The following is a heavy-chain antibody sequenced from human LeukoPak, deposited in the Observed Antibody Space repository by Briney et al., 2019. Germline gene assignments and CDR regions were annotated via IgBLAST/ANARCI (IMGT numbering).Heavy chain of an antibody. CDR3: AKDDRIQTRRYSYNY. CDR1: GFTFSSYA. D-gene: IGHD5-18*01. Sequence: GGSLRLSFAASGFTFSSYAMSWVRQAPGKGLEWVSVISGSGGSTSYADSVKGRFTISRDNSMNTLYLQMNSLRAEDTAVYYCAKDDRIQTRRYSYNYWGQGTLVTVSS. V-gene: IGHV3-23*01. CDR2: ISGSGGST. J-gene: IGHJ4*02.